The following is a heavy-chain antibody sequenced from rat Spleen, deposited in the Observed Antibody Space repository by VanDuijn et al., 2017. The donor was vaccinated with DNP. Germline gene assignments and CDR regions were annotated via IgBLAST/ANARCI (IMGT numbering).Heavy chain of an antibody. CDR2: ISTGGST. J-gene: IGHJ2*01. CDR3: TRDLNWGGFFDY. Sequence: QVQLKESGPGLMQPSQTLSLTCTVSGFSLTSYGVSWVRQPPGKGLEWIAAISTGGSTYYNSALKSRLSISRDTSKSQVFLKMNSLQTEDTAIYYCTRDLNWGGFFDYWGQGVMVTVSS. V-gene: IGHV2S8*01. D-gene: IGHD5-1*01. CDR1: GFSLTSYG.